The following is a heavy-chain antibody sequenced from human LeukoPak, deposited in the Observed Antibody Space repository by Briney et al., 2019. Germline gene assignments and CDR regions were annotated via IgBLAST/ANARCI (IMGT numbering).Heavy chain of an antibody. V-gene: IGHV3-30*19. CDR2: ISYDGSNK. D-gene: IGHD5-18*01. J-gene: IGHJ6*02. CDR1: GFTFSSYG. Sequence: GRSLRLSCAASGFTFSSYGMHWVRQAPGKGLEWVAVISYDGSNKYYADSVKGRFTISRDNSKNTLYLQMNSLRAEDTAVYYCARENSGYSYGMDVWGQGTTVTVSS. CDR3: ARENSGYSYGMDV.